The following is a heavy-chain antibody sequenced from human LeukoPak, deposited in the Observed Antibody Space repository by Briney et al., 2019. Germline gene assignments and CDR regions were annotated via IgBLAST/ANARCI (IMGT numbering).Heavy chain of an antibody. V-gene: IGHV3-33*01. CDR3: ARDQPDYYDSSGSPDY. D-gene: IGHD3-22*01. J-gene: IGHJ4*02. CDR1: GFTFSSYG. CDR2: IWYDGSNK. Sequence: PGGSLRLSCAASGFTFSSYGMHWVRQAPGKGLEWVAVIWYDGSNKYYADSVKGRFTISRDNSKNTLYLQMNSLRAEDTAVYYCARDQPDYYDSSGSPDYWGQGTLVTVSS.